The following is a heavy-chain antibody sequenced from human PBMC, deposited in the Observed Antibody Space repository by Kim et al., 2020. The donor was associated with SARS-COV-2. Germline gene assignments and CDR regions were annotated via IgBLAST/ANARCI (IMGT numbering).Heavy chain of an antibody. CDR1: GYTFTGYY. J-gene: IGHJ4*02. Sequence: ASVKVSCKASGYTFTGYYIHWVRQAPGQGLEWMGWINANSGGTTYAQKFQGRVTMTRDTSISTAYLELTSLTSDDTALYYCTREDYWGQGILVTVSS. V-gene: IGHV1-2*02. CDR2: INANSGGT. CDR3: TREDY.